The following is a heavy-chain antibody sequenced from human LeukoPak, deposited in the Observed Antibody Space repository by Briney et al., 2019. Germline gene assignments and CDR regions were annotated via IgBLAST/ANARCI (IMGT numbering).Heavy chain of an antibody. J-gene: IGHJ5*02. CDR2: IYHSGST. CDR1: GGSISSGGYS. CDR3: ARLGLWSGINWFDP. Sequence: PSETLSLTCAVSGGSISSGGYSWSWIRQPPGKGLEWIGYIYHSGSTYYNPSLKSRVTISVDRSKNQFSLKLSSVTAADTAVYYCARLGLWSGINWFDPWGQGTLVTVSS. D-gene: IGHD3-3*01. V-gene: IGHV4-30-2*01.